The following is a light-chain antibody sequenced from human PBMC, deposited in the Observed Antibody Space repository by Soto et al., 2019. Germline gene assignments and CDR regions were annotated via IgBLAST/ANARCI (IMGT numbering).Light chain of an antibody. CDR2: DAS. CDR3: QQYNNWPPWT. Sequence: ILMTQSPATLSVSPGERATLSCRASQSVSNNLAWYQQKPGQAPRLLIYDASTRATGIPARFSGSGSGTEFTLTISGLQSEDFAVYYCQQYNNWPPWTFPQGTKVEIK. J-gene: IGKJ1*01. V-gene: IGKV3-15*01. CDR1: QSVSNN.